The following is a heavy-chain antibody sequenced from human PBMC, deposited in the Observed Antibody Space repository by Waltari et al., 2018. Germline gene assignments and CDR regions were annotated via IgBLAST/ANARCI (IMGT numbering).Heavy chain of an antibody. CDR3: ARGYYGSGSYYYYYYMDV. D-gene: IGHD3-10*01. CDR1: GGTFSSYA. Sequence: VQLVQSGAEVKKPGSSVKVSCKASGGTFSSYAISWVRQAPGQGLEWMGGIIPIFGTANYAQKFQGRVTITADKSTSTAYMELSSLRSEDTAVYYCARGYYGSGSYYYYYYMDVWGKGTTVTVSS. CDR2: IIPIFGTA. V-gene: IGHV1-69*14. J-gene: IGHJ6*03.